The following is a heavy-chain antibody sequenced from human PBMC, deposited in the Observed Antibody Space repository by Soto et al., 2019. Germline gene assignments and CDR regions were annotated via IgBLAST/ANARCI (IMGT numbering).Heavy chain of an antibody. V-gene: IGHV3-23*01. Sequence: EVQLLESGGGLVQPGGSLRLSCAASGFTFNTYAMSWVRQAPGEGMEWVSGIGGGTGATYNADSVKGRFIISRDNSKNTLYLQMNNLRVEDTAVYYCAKNAMSTVTRRGQYCDSWGQGTLVTVSS. CDR2: IGGGTGAT. D-gene: IGHD4-17*01. J-gene: IGHJ4*02. CDR1: GFTFNTYA. CDR3: AKNAMSTVTRRGQYCDS.